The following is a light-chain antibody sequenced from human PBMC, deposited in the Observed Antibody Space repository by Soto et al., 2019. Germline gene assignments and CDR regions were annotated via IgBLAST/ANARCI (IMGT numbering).Light chain of an antibody. Sequence: QSALTQPPSASGSPGQSVTISCTGTSSDVGANDYVSWYQQHPGKAPKIMIYEVSKRPSGVPDRFSGSKSGNTASLTVSGLQAEDEADYYYSTYVGSKIIFGGGTQLTVL. J-gene: IGLJ7*01. CDR2: EVS. CDR1: SSDVGANDY. V-gene: IGLV2-8*01. CDR3: STYVGSKII.